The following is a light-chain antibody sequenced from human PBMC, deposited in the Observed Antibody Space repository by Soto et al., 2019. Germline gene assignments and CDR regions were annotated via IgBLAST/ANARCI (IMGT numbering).Light chain of an antibody. CDR1: QSVRSN. V-gene: IGKV3-15*01. CDR3: QHRSNWPLT. Sequence: EIVMTQSPATLSVSPGESATLSCRASQSVRSNLAWYQQKRGQPPRLLIYGASTRATGVPARFSGSGSGTEFTLTISHLEPEDFAVYYCQHRSNWPLTFGGGTKVEIK. J-gene: IGKJ4*01. CDR2: GAS.